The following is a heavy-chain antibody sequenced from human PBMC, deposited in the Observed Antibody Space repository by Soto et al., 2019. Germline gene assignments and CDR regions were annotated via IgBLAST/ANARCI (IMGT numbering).Heavy chain of an antibody. CDR1: GYTFTSYD. J-gene: IGHJ6*02. CDR3: ARGFRPVMAIFGVVIYYGMDV. D-gene: IGHD3-3*01. Sequence: ASVKVSCKASGYTFTSYDINWVRQATGQGLEWMGWMNPNSGNTGYAQKFQGRVTMTRNTSISTAYMELSSLRSEDTAMYYCARGFRPVMAIFGVVIYYGMDVWGQGTTVTVSS. V-gene: IGHV1-8*01. CDR2: MNPNSGNT.